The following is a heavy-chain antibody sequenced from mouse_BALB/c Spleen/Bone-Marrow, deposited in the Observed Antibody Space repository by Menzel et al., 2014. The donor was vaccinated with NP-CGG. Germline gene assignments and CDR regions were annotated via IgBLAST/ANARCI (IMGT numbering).Heavy chain of an antibody. CDR1: GYTFSNYW. D-gene: IGHD3-1*01. V-gene: IGHV1-5*01. Sequence: VQLQQSGTVLARPGAAVKMSCKATGYTFSNYWMHWVKQRPGQGLEWIGTIYPGNSDTTYNQKFKGKATLTAVTSTSTAYMELSSLTNEDSAVYYCTTLARNKFDYWGLGTTLTVSS. J-gene: IGHJ2*01. CDR2: IYPGNSDT. CDR3: TTLARNKFDY.